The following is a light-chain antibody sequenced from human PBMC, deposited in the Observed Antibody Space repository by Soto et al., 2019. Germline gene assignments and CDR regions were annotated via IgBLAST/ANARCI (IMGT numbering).Light chain of an antibody. J-gene: IGLJ2*01. CDR3: AAWDDSLNAVV. CDR1: TSNLGGNT. CDR2: TNN. V-gene: IGLV1-44*01. Sequence: QSVLTQPPSVSGTPGHKVSISCSGSTSNLGGNTVNWYQQLPGTAPKLLIYTNNQRPSGVPDRFSGSKSGTSASLAISGLQSEDEADFYCAAWDDSLNAVVFGGGTQLTVL.